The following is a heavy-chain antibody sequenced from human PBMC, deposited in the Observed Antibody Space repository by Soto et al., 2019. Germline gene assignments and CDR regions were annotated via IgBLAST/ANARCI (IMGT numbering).Heavy chain of an antibody. V-gene: IGHV1-69*01. J-gene: IGHJ6*02. CDR2: IIPIFGTA. CDR3: ASSVIGQLAPSFYYYYGMDV. D-gene: IGHD6-6*01. CDR1: GGTFSSYA. Sequence: QVQLVQSGAEVKKPGSSVKVSCKASGGTFSSYAISWVRQAPGQGLEWMGGIIPIFGTANYAQKSQGRVTITADESTSTAYMELSSLRSEDTAVYYCASSVIGQLAPSFYYYYGMDVWGQGTTVTVSS.